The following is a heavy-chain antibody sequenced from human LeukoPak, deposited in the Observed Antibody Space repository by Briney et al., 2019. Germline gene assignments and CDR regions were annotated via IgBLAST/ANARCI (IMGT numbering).Heavy chain of an antibody. D-gene: IGHD5-18*01. CDR3: ARATYSYGYHYFDY. J-gene: IGHJ4*02. Sequence: SETLSLTCAVYGGSISGYYWSWIRQPPGKGLEWVGEINHSGSTNYNPSLKSRVTISVDTSKNQFSLKLSSVTAADTAVYYCARATYSYGYHYFDYWGQGTLVTVSS. CDR1: GGSISGYY. V-gene: IGHV4-34*01. CDR2: INHSGST.